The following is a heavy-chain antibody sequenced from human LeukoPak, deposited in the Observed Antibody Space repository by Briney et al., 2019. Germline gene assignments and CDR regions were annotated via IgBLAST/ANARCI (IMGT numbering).Heavy chain of an antibody. Sequence: ASVKVSCKASGYTFTGYYMHWVRQAPGQGLEWMGWINPNSGGTNYAQKFQGRVTMTRDTSISTAYMELNRLRSDDTAVYYCARGSDILTGYYRGNWFDPWGQGTLVTVSS. V-gene: IGHV1-2*02. D-gene: IGHD3-9*01. CDR1: GYTFTGYY. J-gene: IGHJ5*02. CDR2: INPNSGGT. CDR3: ARGSDILTGYYRGNWFDP.